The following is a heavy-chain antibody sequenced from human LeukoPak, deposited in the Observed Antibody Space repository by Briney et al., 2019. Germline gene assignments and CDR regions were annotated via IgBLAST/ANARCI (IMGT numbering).Heavy chain of an antibody. CDR3: ARQPGTTAKSWYFDL. J-gene: IGHJ2*01. Sequence: GESLKISCEGSGYTFTKYWIGWVRQMPGKGLEWMGIIHPGDSHAWYSPSFQGQVTISADKSISMVYLQWSSLKASDTAMYFCARQPGTTAKSWYFDLWGRGTLVTVSS. CDR2: IHPGDSHA. CDR1: GYTFTKYW. D-gene: IGHD1-1*01. V-gene: IGHV5-51*01.